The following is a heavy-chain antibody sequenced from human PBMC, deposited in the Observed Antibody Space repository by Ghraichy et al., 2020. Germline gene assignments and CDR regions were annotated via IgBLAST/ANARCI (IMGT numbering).Heavy chain of an antibody. CDR3: ARDRRGNSGWYYFDY. CDR1: GFTISNFG. J-gene: IGHJ4*02. D-gene: IGHD6-19*01. Sequence: GESLNISCVASGFTISNFGMNWVRQAPGKGLEWVSYISGSSSTIYYADSVKGRFTISRDNAKNSLYLQMNSLRVEDTAVYYCARDRRGNSGWYYFDYWGQGTLVTVSS. CDR2: ISGSSSTI. V-gene: IGHV3-48*04.